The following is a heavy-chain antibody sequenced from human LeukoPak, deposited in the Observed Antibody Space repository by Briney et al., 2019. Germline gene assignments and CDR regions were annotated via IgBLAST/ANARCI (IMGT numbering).Heavy chain of an antibody. CDR2: IIPIFGIA. V-gene: IGHV1-69*04. CDR3: ARDRGHAYDSSGYFDY. Sequence: SVTVSRKASGGTFSSYAISWVRQAPGQGLEWMGRIIPIFGIANYAQKFQGRVTITADKSTSTAYMELSSLRSEDTAVYYCARDRGHAYDSSGYFDYWGQGTLVTVSS. D-gene: IGHD3-22*01. CDR1: GGTFSSYA. J-gene: IGHJ4*02.